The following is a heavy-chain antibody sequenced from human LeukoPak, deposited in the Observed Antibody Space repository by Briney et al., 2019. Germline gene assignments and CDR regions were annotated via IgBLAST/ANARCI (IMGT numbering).Heavy chain of an antibody. V-gene: IGHV3-48*03. J-gene: IGHJ4*02. CDR2: ISSSGSTI. CDR3: AKRASGSGTSLYYFDY. D-gene: IGHD3-10*01. CDR1: GFTFSSYE. Sequence: PGGSLRLSCAASGFTFSSYEMNWVRQAPGKGLEWVSYISSSGSTIYYTDSMKGRFTISRDNAKKSLFLQMNSLRAEDTAVYYCAKRASGSGTSLYYFDYWGQGTLVTVSS.